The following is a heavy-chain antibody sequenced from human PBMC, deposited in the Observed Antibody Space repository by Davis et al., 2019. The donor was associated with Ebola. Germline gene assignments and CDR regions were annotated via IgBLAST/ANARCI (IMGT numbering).Heavy chain of an antibody. V-gene: IGHV4-34*01. Sequence: SETLSLTCTVSGGSISSYYWSWIRQPPGKGLEWIGEINHSGSTNYNPSLKSRVTISLDASKNQFSLKLSSVTAADTAVYYCARGLGTFGAWFDPWGQGTLVTVSS. J-gene: IGHJ5*02. D-gene: IGHD3-16*01. CDR2: INHSGST. CDR3: ARGLGTFGAWFDP. CDR1: GGSISSYY.